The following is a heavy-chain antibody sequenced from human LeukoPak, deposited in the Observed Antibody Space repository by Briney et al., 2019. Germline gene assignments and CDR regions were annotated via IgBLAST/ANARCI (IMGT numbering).Heavy chain of an antibody. Sequence: ASVKVSCKASGYTFTGYYMHWVRQAPGQGLEWMGWINPDSGGTNYAQKFQGRVTMTRDTSISTAYMELSRLRSDDTAVYYCARGSSPTVVADYYYYMDVWGKGTTVTVSS. CDR2: INPDSGGT. CDR1: GYTFTGYY. CDR3: ARGSSPTVVADYYYYMDV. J-gene: IGHJ6*03. V-gene: IGHV1-2*02. D-gene: IGHD2-15*01.